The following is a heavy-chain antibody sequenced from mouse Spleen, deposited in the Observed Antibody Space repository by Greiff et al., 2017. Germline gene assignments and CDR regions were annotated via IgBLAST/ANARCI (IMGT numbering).Heavy chain of an antibody. CDR3: ARKGDTRYFDV. D-gene: IGHD3-3*01. Sequence: VQLQQSGPELVKPGASVKISCKASGYSFTGYYMNWVKQSPEKSLEWIGEINPSTGGTTYNQKFKAKATLTVDKSSSTAYMQLKSLTSEDSAVYYCARKGDTRYFDVWGTGTTVTVSS. J-gene: IGHJ1*03. CDR2: INPSTGGT. CDR1: GYSFTGYY. V-gene: IGHV1-42*01.